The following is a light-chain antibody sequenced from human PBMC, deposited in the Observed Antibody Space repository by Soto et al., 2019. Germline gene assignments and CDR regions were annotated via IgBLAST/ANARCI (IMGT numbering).Light chain of an antibody. Sequence: IQLTQSPSSLSASIGDRVTITCRASQDISIYLAWYQQKSGEAPRLLIYGASTLQSGVPSRFSGSRSGTDFTRTIRGLQPEDFATYYCQQLHSFVLTFGGGTKVEMK. J-gene: IGKJ4*01. CDR3: QQLHSFVLT. CDR1: QDISIY. V-gene: IGKV1-9*01. CDR2: GAS.